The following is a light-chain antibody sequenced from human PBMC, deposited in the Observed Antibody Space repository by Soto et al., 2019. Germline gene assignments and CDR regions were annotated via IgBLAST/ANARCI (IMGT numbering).Light chain of an antibody. V-gene: IGKV1D-8*01. J-gene: IGKJ1*01. CDR2: AAS. CDR1: QGISSY. Sequence: IQMTQPPSSLSASVGDRVTITCRASQGISSYLAWYQQKPGKAPELLIYAASTLQSGVPSRFSGSGSGTDFTLTISCLQSEDFATYYCQQYYSFPWTFGQGTKVDIK. CDR3: QQYYSFPWT.